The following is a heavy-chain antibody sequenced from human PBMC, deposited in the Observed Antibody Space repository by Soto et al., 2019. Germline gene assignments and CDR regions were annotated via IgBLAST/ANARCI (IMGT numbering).Heavy chain of an antibody. CDR3: ARKTRYDDVWGSYRPPWFDY. V-gene: IGHV2-5*01. D-gene: IGHD3-16*02. J-gene: IGHJ4*02. CDR2: IYWNDDK. Sequence: SGPTLVNPTQTLTLTCTFSGFSLSTSGVGVGWIRQPPGKALEWLALIYWNDDKRYSPSLKSRLTITKDTSKNQVVLTMTNMDNVDTAKYYCARKTRYDDVWGSYRPPWFDYWGQLNLVTVSS. CDR1: GFSLSTSGVG.